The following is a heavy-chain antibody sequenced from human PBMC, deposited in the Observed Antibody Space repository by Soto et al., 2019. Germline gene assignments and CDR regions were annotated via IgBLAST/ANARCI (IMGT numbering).Heavy chain of an antibody. J-gene: IGHJ4*02. D-gene: IGHD6-19*01. CDR2: IYYSGST. V-gene: IGHV4-39*01. Sequence: SETLSLTCTVSGGSISSSSYYWGWIRQPPGKGLEWIGSIYYSGSTYYNPSLKSRVTISVDTSKNQFSLKLSSVTAADTAVYYCASSVAGRPVYYFDYWGQGTLVTVSS. CDR3: ASSVAGRPVYYFDY. CDR1: GGSISSSSYY.